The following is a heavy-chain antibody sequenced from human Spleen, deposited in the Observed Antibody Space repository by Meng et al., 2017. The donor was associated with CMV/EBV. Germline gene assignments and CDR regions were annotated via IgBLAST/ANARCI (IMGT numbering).Heavy chain of an antibody. J-gene: IGHJ5*02. D-gene: IGHD5-18*01. CDR1: GFTVINNC. V-gene: IGHV3-53*05. Sequence: GGSLRLSCAVSGFTVINNCLTWVRQAPGKGLEWVAIIYSGGTTSYTDSVKGRFTISRDNSKNTLYLQMNSLRAEDTAVYYCAKDPAWIQLWGNNWFDPWGQGTLVTVSS. CDR3: AKDPAWIQLWGNNWFDP. CDR2: IYSGGTT.